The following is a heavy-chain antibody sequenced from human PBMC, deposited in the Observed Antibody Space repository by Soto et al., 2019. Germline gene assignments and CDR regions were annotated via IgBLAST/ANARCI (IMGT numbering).Heavy chain of an antibody. CDR3: ARHKRDLRFLEWSYYFDY. V-gene: IGHV3-20*04. CDR1: GFTFDDYG. J-gene: IGHJ4*02. D-gene: IGHD3-3*01. CDR2: INWNGGST. Sequence: GGSLRLSCAASGFTFDDYGMSWVRQAPGKGLEWVSGINWNGGSTGYADSVKGRFTISRDNSKNTLYLQMNSLRAEDTAVYYCARHKRDLRFLEWSYYFDYWGQGTLVTVSS.